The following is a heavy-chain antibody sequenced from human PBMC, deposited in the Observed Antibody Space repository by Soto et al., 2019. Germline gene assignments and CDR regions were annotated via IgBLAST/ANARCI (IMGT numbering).Heavy chain of an antibody. Sequence: QVQLQESGPGLVKPSETLSLTCTVSGGSISSYYWSWIRQPPGKGREWIGYIYSSGSTNYNPSLKSRVTMSVDTSMNQFSLKLSSVTAADTAVYDCARDSRLGFPDYWGQGTLVTVSS. CDR1: GGSISSYY. CDR3: ARDSRLGFPDY. J-gene: IGHJ4*02. D-gene: IGHD3-16*01. CDR2: IYSSGST. V-gene: IGHV4-59*01.